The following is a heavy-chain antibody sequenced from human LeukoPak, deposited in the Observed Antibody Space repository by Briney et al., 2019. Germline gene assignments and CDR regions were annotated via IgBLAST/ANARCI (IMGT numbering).Heavy chain of an antibody. D-gene: IGHD2-15*01. CDR3: ARQVQDFVVVVRELDYHYSMDV. V-gene: IGHV3-21*01. CDR1: GFTFSSYS. CDR2: ISSSSSHT. J-gene: IGHJ6*02. Sequence: GGSLRLSCAASGFTFSSYSMNWVRQAPGKGLEWVSSISSSSSHTYYADSVKGRFTISRDNAKNSLDKQMNSLRAEDTAVYYCARQVQDFVVVVRELDYHYSMDVWGQGTTVTVSS.